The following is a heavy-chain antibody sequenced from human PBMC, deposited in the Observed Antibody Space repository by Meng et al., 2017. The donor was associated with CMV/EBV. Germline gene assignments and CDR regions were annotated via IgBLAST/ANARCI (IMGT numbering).Heavy chain of an antibody. Sequence: VKDLGPTVVNPTQTLTLTCTFSGFSLSTSGVGGGWLRQPPGKDLEWLALIYWDDDKRYSPSLKSRLTITKDTSKNQVVLTMTNMDPVDTATYYCAHRGSYGYHGYWGQGTLVTVSS. J-gene: IGHJ4*02. CDR1: GFSLSTSGVG. V-gene: IGHV2-5*02. D-gene: IGHD5-18*01. CDR3: AHRGSYGYHGY. CDR2: IYWDDDK.